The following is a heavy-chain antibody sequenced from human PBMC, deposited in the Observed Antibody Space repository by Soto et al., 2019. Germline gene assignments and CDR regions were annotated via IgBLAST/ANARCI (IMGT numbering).Heavy chain of an antibody. CDR2: IYPSDSDS. V-gene: IGHV5-51*01. CDR1: GYSFTNYL. D-gene: IGHD4-17*01. CDR3: ARHGFYGDYSSNYFDP. Sequence: PGESLKISCKASGYSFTNYLIAWVRQMPGKGLEYMGIIYPSDSDSRYSPSFQGQVTFSADKSINTAYLQWSSLKASDTAMYYCARHGFYGDYSSNYFDPWGQGPLVTVSS. J-gene: IGHJ5*02.